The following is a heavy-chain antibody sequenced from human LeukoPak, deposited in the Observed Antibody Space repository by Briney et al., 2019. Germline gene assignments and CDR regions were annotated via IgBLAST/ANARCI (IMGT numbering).Heavy chain of an antibody. CDR3: ARIDFYCYMDV. D-gene: IGHD2-21*01. V-gene: IGHV4-39*07. CDR1: GGSISSSSYY. Sequence: SETLSLTCTVSGGSISSSSYYWGWIRQPPGKGLEWIGSIYYSGSTYYNPSLKSRVTISVDASKNQFSLKLSSVTAADTAVYYCARIDFYCYMDVWGKGTTVTVSS. CDR2: IYYSGST. J-gene: IGHJ6*03.